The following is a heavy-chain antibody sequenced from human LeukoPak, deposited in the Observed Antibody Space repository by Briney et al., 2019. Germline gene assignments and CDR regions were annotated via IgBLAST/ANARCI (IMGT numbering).Heavy chain of an antibody. J-gene: IGHJ4*02. D-gene: IGHD6-19*01. V-gene: IGHV4-39*07. CDR3: ARSISGWAFDY. CDR1: GGSVSSSDSY. CDR2: IYCTGNT. Sequence: SETLSLTCTVSGGSVSSSDSYWGWIRQPPGKGLEWIGSIYCTGNTYYNPSLKSRVTISVDTSKNQFSLKLSSLTAADTAVYFCARSISGWAFDYWGQGTLVTVSS.